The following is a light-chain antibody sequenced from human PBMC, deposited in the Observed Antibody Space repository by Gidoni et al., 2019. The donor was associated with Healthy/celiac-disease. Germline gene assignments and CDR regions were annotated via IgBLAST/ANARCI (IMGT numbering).Light chain of an antibody. CDR2: KAS. CDR1: QSISSW. V-gene: IGKV1-5*03. CDR3: QQYNSYPWT. Sequence: DIQMTQSPSTLSASGGDRVTITCRASQSISSWLAWYQQKPGKAPKLLSYKASSLESGVPSRFSGSGSGTEFTLTISSLQPDDFATYYCQQYNSYPWTFGQGTKLEIK. J-gene: IGKJ2*02.